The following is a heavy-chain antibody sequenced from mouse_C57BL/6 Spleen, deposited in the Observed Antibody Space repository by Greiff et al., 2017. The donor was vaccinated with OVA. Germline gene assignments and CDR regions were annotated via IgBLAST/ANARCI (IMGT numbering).Heavy chain of an antibody. Sequence: QVQLQQPGAELVRPGSSVKLSCKASGYTFTSYWMHWVKQRPIQGLEWIGNIDPSDSETHYNQKFKDKATLTVDKSSSTAYIQLSSLTSEDSAVYYCARGGVTGTLEDYWGQGTTLTVSS. D-gene: IGHD4-1*01. CDR2: IDPSDSET. CDR1: GYTFTSYW. J-gene: IGHJ2*01. V-gene: IGHV1-52*01. CDR3: ARGGVTGTLEDY.